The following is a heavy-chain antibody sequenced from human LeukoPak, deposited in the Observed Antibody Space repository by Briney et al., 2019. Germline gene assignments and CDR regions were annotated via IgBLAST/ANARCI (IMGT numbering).Heavy chain of an antibody. CDR1: GDTFSSYV. CDR3: AKTFLTAYDTYFYYYGLDV. J-gene: IGHJ6*02. V-gene: IGHV1-69*13. Sequence: SVKVSCKASGDTFSSYVISWVRQAPGQGLEWMGGINPVFGTAHYAQKFQDRVTITADESTSTAYMELSSLRSEDTAVYYCAKTFLTAYDTYFYYYGLDVWGQGTPVTVSS. CDR2: INPVFGTA. D-gene: IGHD3-9*01.